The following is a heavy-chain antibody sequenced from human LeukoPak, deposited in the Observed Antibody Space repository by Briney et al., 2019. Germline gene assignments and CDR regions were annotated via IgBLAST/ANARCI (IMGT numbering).Heavy chain of an antibody. CDR2: IYHSGST. Sequence: PSQTLSLTCAVSGGSISSGGYSWSWIRQPPGKGLEWIGYIYHSGSTYYNPSLKSRVTISVDRSKNQFSLKLSSVTAADTAVYYCARTSIAARRANAFDIWGQGAMVTVSS. CDR1: GGSISSGGYS. D-gene: IGHD6-6*01. J-gene: IGHJ3*02. CDR3: ARTSIAARRANAFDI. V-gene: IGHV4-30-2*01.